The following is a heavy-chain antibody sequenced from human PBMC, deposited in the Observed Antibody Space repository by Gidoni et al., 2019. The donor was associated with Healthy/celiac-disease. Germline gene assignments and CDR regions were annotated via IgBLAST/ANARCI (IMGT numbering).Heavy chain of an antibody. Sequence: QVQLVESGGGVVQPGRSLRLSCAAYGFTFSSYGMHGVRQAPGKGLEWGAVISYDGSNKYYADSVKGRLTSSIDNSKNPLYLQMNSLRAEDTAVYYCAKDGAIYGDYDYWGQGTLVTVSS. CDR2: ISYDGSNK. J-gene: IGHJ4*02. D-gene: IGHD4-17*01. CDR1: GFTFSSYG. V-gene: IGHV3-30*18. CDR3: AKDGAIYGDYDY.